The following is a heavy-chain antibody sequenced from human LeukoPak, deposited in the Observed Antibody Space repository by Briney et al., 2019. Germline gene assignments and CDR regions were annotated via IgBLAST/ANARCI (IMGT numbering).Heavy chain of an antibody. CDR1: GGCISTYY. D-gene: IGHD2-21*02. J-gene: IGHJ4*02. CDR3: ARHQRGFCDGGDCPYYFDH. V-gene: IGHV4-59*08. Sequence: SETLSLTCTVSGGCISTYYWSWVRQPPGKGLEWIGYIYYTGDTRSNPSLKSRVTLLVDTSKNQFSLRLTSVTAADTAVYYCARHQRGFCDGGDCPYYFDHWGQGTLVTVSS. CDR2: IYYTGDT.